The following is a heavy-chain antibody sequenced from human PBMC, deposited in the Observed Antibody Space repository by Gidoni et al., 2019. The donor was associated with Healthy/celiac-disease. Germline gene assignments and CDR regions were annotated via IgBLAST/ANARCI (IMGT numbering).Heavy chain of an antibody. Sequence: QITLKESGPTLVKPTQTLTLTCTFSGFSLITSGVGVGWIRQPPGKALEWLALIYWNDDKRYSPSLKSRLTITKDTSKNQVVLTMTNMDPVDTATYYCAHGRYSYGWGAWFDPWGQGTLVTVSS. V-gene: IGHV2-5*01. J-gene: IGHJ5*02. CDR3: AHGRYSYGWGAWFDP. CDR2: IYWNDDK. D-gene: IGHD5-18*01. CDR1: GFSLITSGVG.